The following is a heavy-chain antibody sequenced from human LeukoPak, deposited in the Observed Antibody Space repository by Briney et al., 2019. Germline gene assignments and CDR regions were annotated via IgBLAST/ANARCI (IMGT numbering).Heavy chain of an antibody. D-gene: IGHD3-22*01. J-gene: IGHJ4*02. V-gene: IGHV3-33*01. CDR3: ARAAYDNSGYLTL. CDR2: IWYDGTNK. Sequence: GGSLRLSCVASGFTFSSYGMHWVRQAPGKGLEWVAVIWYDGTNKYYADSVKGRFTISRDSSRNTLYLQMNSLRVEDTAVYYCARAAYDNSGYLTLWGQGTLVTVSS. CDR1: GFTFSSYG.